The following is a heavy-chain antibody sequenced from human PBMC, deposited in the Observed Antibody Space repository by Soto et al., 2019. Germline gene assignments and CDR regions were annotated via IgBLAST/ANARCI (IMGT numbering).Heavy chain of an antibody. Sequence: ASVKVSCKASGYTFTSYYMHWVRQAPGQGLEWMGIINPSGGSTSYAQKFQGRVTMTRDTYTSTVYMELSSLRSEDTAVYYCARSYNWNDPAGYWGQGILVTVSS. CDR2: INPSGGST. CDR3: ARSYNWNDPAGY. CDR1: GYTFTSYY. D-gene: IGHD1-1*01. V-gene: IGHV1-46*01. J-gene: IGHJ4*02.